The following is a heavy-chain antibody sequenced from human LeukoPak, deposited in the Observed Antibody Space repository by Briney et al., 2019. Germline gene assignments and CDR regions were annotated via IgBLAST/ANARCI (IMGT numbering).Heavy chain of an antibody. D-gene: IGHD3-10*01. V-gene: IGHV3-30-3*01. CDR2: ISFDGNNE. Sequence: GGSLRLSCSASGFTFSNYAMHWVRQAPGKGLEWLAVISFDGNNEYYADSVKGRFTISRDNSKNTLYLQMNSLRGEDAAVYYCASTSRGVIDYWGQGTLVTVSS. CDR1: GFTFSNYA. J-gene: IGHJ4*02. CDR3: ASTSRGVIDY.